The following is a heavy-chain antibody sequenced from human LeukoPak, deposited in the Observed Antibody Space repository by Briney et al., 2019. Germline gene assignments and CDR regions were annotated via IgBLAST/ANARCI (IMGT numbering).Heavy chain of an antibody. CDR2: ISSSGSTI. CDR1: GFTFSSYE. V-gene: IGHV3-48*03. CDR3: ARGAYCSSTSCYSAFDI. Sequence: PGGSLRLSCAASGFTFSSYEMNWVRQAPGKGLEWASYISSSGSTIYYADSVKGRFTISRDNAKNSLYLQMNSLRAEDTAVYYCARGAYCSSTSCYSAFDIWGQGTMVTVSS. J-gene: IGHJ3*02. D-gene: IGHD2-2*02.